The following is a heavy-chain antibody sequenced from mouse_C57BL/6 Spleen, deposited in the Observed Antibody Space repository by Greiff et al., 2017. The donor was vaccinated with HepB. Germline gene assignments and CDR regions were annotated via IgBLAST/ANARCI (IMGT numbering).Heavy chain of an antibody. Sequence: VQLQQSGPELVKPGASVKISCKASGYTFTDYYINWVKQRPGQGLEWIGWIFPGSGSTYYNEKFKGKATLTVDKSSSTAYMLLSSLTSEDSAVYFCARRGYYSNSHFDYWGQGTTLTVSS. J-gene: IGHJ2*01. CDR1: GYTFTDYY. CDR3: ARRGYYSNSHFDY. V-gene: IGHV1-75*01. D-gene: IGHD2-5*01. CDR2: IFPGSGST.